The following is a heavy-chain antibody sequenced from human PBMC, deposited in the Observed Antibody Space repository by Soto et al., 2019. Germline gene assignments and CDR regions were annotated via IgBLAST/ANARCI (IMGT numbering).Heavy chain of an antibody. CDR1: GYTFTSYG. J-gene: IGHJ4*02. V-gene: IGHV1-18*01. Sequence: QVQLVQSGAEVKKPGASVKVSCKASGYTFTSYGISWLRQAPGQGLEWMGWISAYNGNTNYAQKLQGRVTMTTDTSTSTAYMELRSLRSDDTAVYYCARVPKLWYSSGWYLRYFDYWGQGTLVTVSS. D-gene: IGHD6-19*01. CDR3: ARVPKLWYSSGWYLRYFDY. CDR2: ISAYNGNT.